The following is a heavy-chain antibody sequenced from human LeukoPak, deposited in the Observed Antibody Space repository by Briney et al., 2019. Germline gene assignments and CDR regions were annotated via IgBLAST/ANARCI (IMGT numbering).Heavy chain of an antibody. CDR3: ARKTPMAEAYYFDY. CDR1: GGLISSYY. Sequence: SETLSLTCTVSGGLISSYYWSWIRQPPGKGLEWIGYIYNSVTTNYNPSLKSRVTISLDTSKNQFSLKLTSVTAADTAVYYCARKTPMAEAYYFDYWGQGTLVTVSS. CDR2: IYNSVTT. D-gene: IGHD5-18*01. J-gene: IGHJ4*02. V-gene: IGHV4-59*01.